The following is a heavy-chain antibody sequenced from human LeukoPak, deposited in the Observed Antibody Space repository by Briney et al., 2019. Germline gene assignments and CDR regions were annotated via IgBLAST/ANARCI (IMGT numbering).Heavy chain of an antibody. Sequence: SETLSLTCTVSGGSISSYYWSWIRQPPGKGLEWIEYIYYSGSTNYNPSLKSRVTISVDTSKNQFSLKLSSVTAADTAVYYCARHYVWGSHNWFDPWGQGTLVTVSS. CDR2: IYYSGST. CDR1: GGSISSYY. V-gene: IGHV4-59*01. D-gene: IGHD3-16*01. CDR3: ARHYVWGSHNWFDP. J-gene: IGHJ5*02.